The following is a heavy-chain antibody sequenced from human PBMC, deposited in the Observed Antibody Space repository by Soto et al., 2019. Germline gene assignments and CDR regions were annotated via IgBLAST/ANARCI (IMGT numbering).Heavy chain of an antibody. J-gene: IGHJ5*02. D-gene: IGHD5-18*01. CDR2: ISYSGTT. CDR3: ARGRGYSYGLDP. CDR1: GDSISSNNNY. V-gene: IGHV4-30-4*01. Sequence: QVQLQESGPGLVKPSQTLSLTCTVSGDSISSNNNYWSWIRQPPGEGLEWIGFISYSGTTSYSPSLKSRVASSRDTSMNQCSLSLSSVTAADTAVYYCARGRGYSYGLDPWGQGTLVTVSS.